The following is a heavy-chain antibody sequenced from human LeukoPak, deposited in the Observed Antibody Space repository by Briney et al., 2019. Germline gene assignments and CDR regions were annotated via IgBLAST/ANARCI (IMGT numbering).Heavy chain of an antibody. CDR2: INHSGST. CDR1: GGXFSGYY. D-gene: IGHD2-15*01. CDR3: ARGDLGYCSGGSCYGDWFDP. V-gene: IGHV4-34*01. Sequence: SETLSLTCGVYGGXFSGYYWSWIRQPPGKGLEWIGEINHSGSTNYNPSLKSRVTISVDTSKNQFSLKLSSVTAADTAVYYCARGDLGYCSGGSCYGDWFDPWGQGTLVTVSS. J-gene: IGHJ5*02.